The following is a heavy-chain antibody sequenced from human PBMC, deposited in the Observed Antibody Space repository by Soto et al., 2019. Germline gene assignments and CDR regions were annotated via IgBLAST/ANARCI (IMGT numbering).Heavy chain of an antibody. D-gene: IGHD6-13*01. CDR3: ARDPGIAAAGEYYFDY. Sequence: ASVKVSCKTSGYTFSNYGITWVRQAPGQPLEWLGWISLYSDGTNYAQKFQGRVSMTTDTSTTTAYMELRSLRSDDTAVYYCARDPGIAAAGEYYFDYWGQGTLVTVSS. V-gene: IGHV1-18*01. J-gene: IGHJ4*02. CDR2: ISLYSDGT. CDR1: GYTFSNYG.